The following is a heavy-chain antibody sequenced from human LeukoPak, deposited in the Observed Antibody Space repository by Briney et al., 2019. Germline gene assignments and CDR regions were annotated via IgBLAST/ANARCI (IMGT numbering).Heavy chain of an antibody. CDR1: GFTFSSYE. CDR3: ARDFEGIPFDY. CDR2: ISSAGFTI. V-gene: IGHV3-48*03. D-gene: IGHD3-9*01. J-gene: IGHJ4*02. Sequence: PGGSLRLSCADSGFTFSSYEMNWVRQAPGKGLEWISYISSAGFTIHYADSVKGRFTISRDNAKNSLYLQMNSLRAEDTAVYYCARDFEGIPFDYWGQGTLVTVSS.